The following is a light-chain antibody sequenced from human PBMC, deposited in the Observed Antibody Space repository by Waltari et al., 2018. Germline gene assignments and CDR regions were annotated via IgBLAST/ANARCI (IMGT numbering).Light chain of an antibody. CDR3: QQYNSYPGWT. J-gene: IGKJ1*01. Sequence: DIQMTQSPSTMSASVGDSVTITCRASQSISSWLAWYQQKPGKAPKLLISKASTLESGVPSRFSGIGSGTEFSLTISSLQPDDFATYFCQQYNSYPGWTFGQGTKVEMK. V-gene: IGKV1-5*03. CDR2: KAS. CDR1: QSISSW.